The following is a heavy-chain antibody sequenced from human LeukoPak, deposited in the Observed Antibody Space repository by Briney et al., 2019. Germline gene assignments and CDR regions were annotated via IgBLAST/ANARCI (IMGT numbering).Heavy chain of an antibody. D-gene: IGHD5-18*01. CDR1: GFTFSSYE. V-gene: IGHV3-48*03. J-gene: IGHJ3*02. Sequence: GGSLRLSCAASGFTFSSYEMNWVRQAPGKGLEWVSYISSSGSSIYYADSVKGRFTISRDNAKNSLYLQMNSLRAEDTAVYYCAREASGYSYGLDAFDIWGQGTMVTVSS. CDR2: ISSSGSSI. CDR3: AREASGYSYGLDAFDI.